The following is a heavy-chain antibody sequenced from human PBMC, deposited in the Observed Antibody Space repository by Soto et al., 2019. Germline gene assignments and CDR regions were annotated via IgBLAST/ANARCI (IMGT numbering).Heavy chain of an antibody. J-gene: IGHJ4*02. CDR3: ARDKGDGSRSYYGY. Sequence: QVQLVQSGAEVKKPGASVKVSCKASGYTFTSYGISWVRQAPGQGLEWMGWISAYNGNTNYAQKLQGRVTMTTDTSESTGYMEGRSLRSDDTAVYYCARDKGDGSRSYYGYWGQGTLVTVSS. D-gene: IGHD3-10*01. CDR2: ISAYNGNT. CDR1: GYTFTSYG. V-gene: IGHV1-18*01.